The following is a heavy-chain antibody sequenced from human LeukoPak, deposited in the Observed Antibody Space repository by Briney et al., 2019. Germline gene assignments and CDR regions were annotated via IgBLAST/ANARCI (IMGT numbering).Heavy chain of an antibody. CDR3: ARQGRSWYYLPDNWFDP. CDR2: IYYSGST. J-gene: IGHJ5*02. CDR1: GGSNSSSSYY. Sequence: PSETLSLTCTVSGGSNSSSSYYWGWIRQPPGKGLEWIGSIYYSGSTYYNPSLKSRVTISVDTSKNQFSLKLSSVTAADTAVYYCARQGRSWYYLPDNWFDPWGQGTLVTVSS. V-gene: IGHV4-39*01. D-gene: IGHD6-13*01.